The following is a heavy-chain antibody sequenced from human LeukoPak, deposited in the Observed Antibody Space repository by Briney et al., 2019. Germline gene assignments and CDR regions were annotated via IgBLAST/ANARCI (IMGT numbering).Heavy chain of an antibody. CDR1: GGSLSSYY. CDR3: ARVGVSGWPNWFDP. CDR2: IYTSGGT. J-gene: IGHJ5*02. Sequence: SETLSLTCAVSGGSLSSYYWSWIRQPAGKGPEWIGRIYTSGGTNYNPSLKSRVTMSVDTSKNQFSLKLSSVTAADTAVYYCARVGVSGWPNWFDPWGQGTLVTVSS. V-gene: IGHV4-4*07. D-gene: IGHD6-19*01.